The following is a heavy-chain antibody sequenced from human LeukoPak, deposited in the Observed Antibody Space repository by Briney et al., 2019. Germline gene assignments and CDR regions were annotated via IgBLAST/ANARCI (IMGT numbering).Heavy chain of an antibody. V-gene: IGHV4-31*03. CDR1: GGSISSGGYY. CDR2: IYYSGST. CDR3: ARGRYPQPGIAVAGTLLD. Sequence: SETLSLTCTVSGGSISSGGYYWSWIHQHPGKGLEWIGYIYYSGSTYYNPSLKSRVTISVDTSKNQFSLKLSSVTAADTAVYYCARGRYPQPGIAVAGTLLDWGQGTLVTVSS. D-gene: IGHD6-19*01. J-gene: IGHJ4*02.